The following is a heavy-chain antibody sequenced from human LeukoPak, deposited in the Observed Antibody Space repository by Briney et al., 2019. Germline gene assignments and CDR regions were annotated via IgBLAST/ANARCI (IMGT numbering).Heavy chain of an antibody. CDR3: ARVSFDWLWIVDY. Sequence: PGGSLRLSCAASGFTFSSYEVNWVRQAPGKGLEWVSYISSSGSTIYYADSVKGRFTISRDNAKNSLYLQMNSLRAEDTAVYYCARVSFDWLWIVDYWGQGTLVTVSS. CDR2: ISSSGSTI. D-gene: IGHD3-9*01. CDR1: GFTFSSYE. V-gene: IGHV3-48*03. J-gene: IGHJ4*02.